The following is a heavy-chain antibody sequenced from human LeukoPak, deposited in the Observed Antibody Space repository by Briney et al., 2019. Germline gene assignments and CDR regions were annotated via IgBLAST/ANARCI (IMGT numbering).Heavy chain of an antibody. V-gene: IGHV4-59*01. CDR2: LYYMRGA. J-gene: IGHJ5*02. CDR3: ARDQLVGRLTHWFDP. D-gene: IGHD1-1*01. Sequence: SETLSLTCTVYSGSISGYYWSWSRQPPGKGVEWIGNLYYMRGAWYKSSLKSRVTTSVDTSRNQFSLKLSSVTAADTAVYYCARDQLVGRLTHWFDPWGQGTLVTVSS. CDR1: SGSISGYY.